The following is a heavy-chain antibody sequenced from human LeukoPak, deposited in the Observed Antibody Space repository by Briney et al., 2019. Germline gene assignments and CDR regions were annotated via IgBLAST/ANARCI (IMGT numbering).Heavy chain of an antibody. CDR1: GGTFSSYA. CDR2: IIPIFGTA. Sequence: GASVKVSCKASGGTFSSYAISWVRQAPGQGLEWMGGIIPIFGTANYAQKFQGRVTITTNESTSTAYMELSSLRSEDTAVYYCARNYYDSSGYYYSWGQGTLVTVSS. V-gene: IGHV1-69*05. J-gene: IGHJ4*02. CDR3: ARNYYDSSGYYYS. D-gene: IGHD3-22*01.